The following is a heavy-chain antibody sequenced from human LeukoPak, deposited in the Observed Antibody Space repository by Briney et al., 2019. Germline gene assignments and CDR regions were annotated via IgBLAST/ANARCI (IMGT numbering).Heavy chain of an antibody. CDR3: AKDLEEYSSGWYFDY. D-gene: IGHD6-19*01. V-gene: IGHV3-23*01. Sequence: PGGSLRLSCAASGFTFSSYAMSWVRQAPGKGLEWVSAISGSGGSTYYADSVKGRFTISRDNSKNTLYLQMNSLRAEDTAVYYCAKDLEEYSSGWYFDYWGQGTLVTVSS. CDR1: GFTFSSYA. CDR2: ISGSGGST. J-gene: IGHJ4*02.